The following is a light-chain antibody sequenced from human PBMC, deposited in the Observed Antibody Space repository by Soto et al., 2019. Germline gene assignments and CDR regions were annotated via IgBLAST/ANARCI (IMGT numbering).Light chain of an antibody. CDR2: DVT. J-gene: IGLJ1*01. CDR1: SSDVGGYNY. CDR3: SSYTSSSTPFV. Sequence: QSALTQPASVSGSPGQSITISCTGTSSDVGGYNYVSWYQQHPGKAPKLIIYDVTNRPSGVSDRFSGSKSGNTASLTISGLQAEDETDYCSSYTSSSTPFVFGTRTKLTVL. V-gene: IGLV2-14*03.